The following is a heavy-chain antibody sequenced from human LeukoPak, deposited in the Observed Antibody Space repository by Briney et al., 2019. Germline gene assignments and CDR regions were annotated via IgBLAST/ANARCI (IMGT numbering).Heavy chain of an antibody. CDR2: IIPIFGIA. J-gene: IGHJ3*02. Sequence: GASVKVSCKASGGTFSSYAISWVRQAPGQGLEWMGRIIPIFGIANYAQKFQGRVTITTDKSTSTAYMELSSLRSEDTAVYYCACYYDSSGYYYVDAFDIWGQGTMVTVPS. CDR1: GGTFSSYA. CDR3: ACYYDSSGYYYVDAFDI. V-gene: IGHV1-69*04. D-gene: IGHD3-22*01.